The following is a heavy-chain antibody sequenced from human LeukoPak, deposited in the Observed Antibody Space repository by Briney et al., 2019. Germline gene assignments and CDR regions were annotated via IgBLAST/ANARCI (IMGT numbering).Heavy chain of an antibody. CDR3: AKDDPIRFALDH. Sequence: GGSLRLSCAAPGFTFSSYGMHWVRQAPGKGLEWVAFIRYDGSNKYYADSVKGRFTISRDNSKNTLYLQMNSLRAEDTAVYYCAKDDPIRFALDHWGQGTLVTVSS. CDR1: GFTFSSYG. D-gene: IGHD3-3*01. V-gene: IGHV3-30*02. CDR2: IRYDGSNK. J-gene: IGHJ4*02.